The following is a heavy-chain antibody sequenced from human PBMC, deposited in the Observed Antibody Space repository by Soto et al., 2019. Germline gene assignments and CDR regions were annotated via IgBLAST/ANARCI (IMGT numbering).Heavy chain of an antibody. CDR2: IYPGDSDT. CDR3: ARLLQQTEFYYGMDV. CDR1: GYSFTSYW. J-gene: IGHJ6*02. Sequence: PGESLKISCRGSGYSFTSYWIGWVRQMPGKGLEWMGIIYPGDSDTRYSPSFQGQVTISADKSIGTAYLQWSSLKASDTAMYYCARLLQQTEFYYGMDVWGQGTTVTVSS. V-gene: IGHV5-51*01. D-gene: IGHD6-13*01.